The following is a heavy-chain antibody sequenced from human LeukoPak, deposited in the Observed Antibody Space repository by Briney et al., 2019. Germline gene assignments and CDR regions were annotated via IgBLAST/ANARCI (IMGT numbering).Heavy chain of an antibody. CDR1: GFIFSSYA. V-gene: IGHV3-23*01. Sequence: PGGSLRLSCAASGFIFSSYAMSWVRQAPGKGLEWVSGISGSGGSTYYVDSVKGRFTISRDNSKNTLYLQMNSLRAEDTAVYYCAKLPVTTGWAAFDIWGHGKIVSVSS. D-gene: IGHD4-17*01. CDR3: AKLPVTTGWAAFDI. J-gene: IGHJ3*02. CDR2: ISGSGGST.